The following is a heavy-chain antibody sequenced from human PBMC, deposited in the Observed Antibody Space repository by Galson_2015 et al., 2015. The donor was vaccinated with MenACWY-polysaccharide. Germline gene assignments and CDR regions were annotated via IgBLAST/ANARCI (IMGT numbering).Heavy chain of an antibody. Sequence: TLSLTCTVSGDSITSGGYFWSWIRQHPGKGLEWIASISYDGGTYYNPSLKCRVTISVDTPNNQFSLKLSSVTAADTAVYYCARGGRAVSNRNWFDPWGQGTLVTVSS. J-gene: IGHJ5*02. CDR1: GDSITSGGYF. CDR3: ARGGRAVSNRNWFDP. CDR2: ISYDGGT. D-gene: IGHD3-16*01. V-gene: IGHV4-31*03.